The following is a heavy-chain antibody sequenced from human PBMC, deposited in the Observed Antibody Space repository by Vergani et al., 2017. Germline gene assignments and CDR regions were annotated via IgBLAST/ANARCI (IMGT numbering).Heavy chain of an antibody. J-gene: IGHJ6*02. CDR3: ARTGEWMRSNNGPPDYVFALDV. CDR2: ISSSSAYI. D-gene: IGHD3-10*01. CDR1: GFTFSHYS. V-gene: IGHV3-21*01. Sequence: VQLVESGGGLVKPGGSLRLSCVASGFTFSHYSMNWVRQAPGKGLEWVASISSSSAYIDYVDSIKGRFTISRDNAKRSVFLQMNSLRAEDTAVYYCARTGEWMRSNNGPPDYVFALDVWGQGTTVIVSS.